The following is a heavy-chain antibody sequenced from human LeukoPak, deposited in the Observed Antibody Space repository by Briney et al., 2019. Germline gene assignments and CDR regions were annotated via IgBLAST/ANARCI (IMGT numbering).Heavy chain of an antibody. Sequence: GGSLRLSCAASGFTFSSYGMHWVRQAPGKGLEWVALIWYDGSNKYYADSVKGQFTISRDNSKNTLYLQMNSLRAEDTAVYYCAKERLPYSSSSLPDYWGQGTLVTVSS. CDR3: AKERLPYSSSSLPDY. J-gene: IGHJ4*02. CDR1: GFTFSSYG. V-gene: IGHV3-30*02. D-gene: IGHD6-13*01. CDR2: IWYDGSNK.